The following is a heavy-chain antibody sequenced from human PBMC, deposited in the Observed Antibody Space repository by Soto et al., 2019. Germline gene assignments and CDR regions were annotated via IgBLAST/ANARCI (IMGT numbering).Heavy chain of an antibody. CDR1: GYTFSGYS. J-gene: IGHJ6*02. V-gene: IGHV1-18*04. CDR2: ISGYNGNT. Sequence: ASVKVSCKASGYTFSGYSITCVRRAPGQGLEWMGRISGYNGNTNYARTLRGRLTLTTDTSTSTAYMELRSLTSDDTAVYYFARDVFCGGAPACPDMDVWGQGTTVTVSS. CDR3: ARDVFCGGAPACPDMDV. D-gene: IGHD2-21*01.